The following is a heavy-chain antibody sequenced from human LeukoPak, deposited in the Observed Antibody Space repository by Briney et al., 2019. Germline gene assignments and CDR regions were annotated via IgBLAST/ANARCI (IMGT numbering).Heavy chain of an antibody. V-gene: IGHV1-3*01. CDR1: GYTFTTYA. D-gene: IGHD6-19*01. Sequence: ASVKVSCKASGYTFTTYAIHWVRQAPGQSLEWMGWINGGNGNTEYSQKFQGRVTITRDRSASTAYMELSSLRSEDTALHYCARNQRIGVPASNWFDPWGQGTLVIVSS. CDR2: INGGNGNT. J-gene: IGHJ5*02. CDR3: ARNQRIGVPASNWFDP.